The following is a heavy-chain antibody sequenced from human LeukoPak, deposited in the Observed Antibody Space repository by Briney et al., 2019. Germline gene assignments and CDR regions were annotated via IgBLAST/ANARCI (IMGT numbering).Heavy chain of an antibody. J-gene: IGHJ6*03. CDR3: ARGQTRGWLRKNRISYYMDV. CDR2: INHSGST. Sequence: SETLSLTCAVYGGSFSGYYWSWIRQPPGKGLEWIGEINHSGSTNCNPSLKSRVTISVDTSKNQFSLKLSSVTAADTAVYYCARGQTRGWLRKNRISYYMDVWGKGTTVTVSS. V-gene: IGHV4-34*01. D-gene: IGHD3-3*02. CDR1: GGSFSGYY.